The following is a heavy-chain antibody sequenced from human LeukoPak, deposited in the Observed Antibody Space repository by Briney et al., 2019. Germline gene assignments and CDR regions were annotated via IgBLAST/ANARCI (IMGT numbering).Heavy chain of an antibody. Sequence: SGPTLVNPPQTLTLTCTFSGFSLSTHEGGVGWIRQPPGKALEWISLSYGNEDKRYSPTLKRRHTITKATSKHQVVLTMTNMDPVDTATYSCAHRRGIVGHGYYFDYWGQGTLVTVSS. J-gene: IGHJ4*02. CDR3: AHRRGIVGHGYYFDY. CDR1: GFSLSTHEGG. V-gene: IGHV2-5*01. D-gene: IGHD1-26*01. CDR2: SYGNEDK.